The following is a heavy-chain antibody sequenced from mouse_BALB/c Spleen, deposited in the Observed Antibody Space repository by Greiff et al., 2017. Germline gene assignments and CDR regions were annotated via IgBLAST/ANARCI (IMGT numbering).Heavy chain of an antibody. Sequence: VQLQESGPGLVAPSQSLSITCTVSGFSLTSYDISWIRQPPGKGLEWLGVIWTGGGTNYNSAFMSRLSISKDNSKSQVFLKMNSLQTDDTAIYYCVREPYYYGSRYYFDYWGQGTTLTVSS. V-gene: IGHV2-9-2*01. CDR3: VREPYYYGSRYYFDY. D-gene: IGHD1-1*01. CDR1: GFSLTSYD. J-gene: IGHJ2*01. CDR2: IWTGGGT.